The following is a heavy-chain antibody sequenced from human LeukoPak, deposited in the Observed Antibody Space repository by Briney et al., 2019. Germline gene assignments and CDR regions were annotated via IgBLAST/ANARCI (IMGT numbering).Heavy chain of an antibody. Sequence: PSETLSLTCTVSGGSISSHYWTWIRQPPGKALEWIGYIYYSGSTIYNPSLKSRVTISVDTSKNQFSLKLSSVTAADTAVYYCASISGIASSGNWLDPWGQGTLVTVS. J-gene: IGHJ5*02. V-gene: IGHV4-59*11. CDR1: GGSISSHY. D-gene: IGHD6-13*01. CDR2: IYYSGST. CDR3: ASISGIASSGNWLDP.